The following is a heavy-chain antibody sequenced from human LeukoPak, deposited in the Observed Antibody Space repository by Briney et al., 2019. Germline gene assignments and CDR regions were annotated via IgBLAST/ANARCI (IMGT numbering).Heavy chain of an antibody. Sequence: SETLSLTCTVSGYSISSGYYWGWIRQPPGKGLEWIGSIYHSGSTYYNPSLKSRVTISVDTSKNQFSLKLSSVTAADTAVYYCARLRRLLFDYWGQGTLVTVSS. CDR3: ARLRRLLFDY. CDR2: IYHSGST. V-gene: IGHV4-38-2*02. J-gene: IGHJ4*02. CDR1: GYSISSGYY. D-gene: IGHD3-16*01.